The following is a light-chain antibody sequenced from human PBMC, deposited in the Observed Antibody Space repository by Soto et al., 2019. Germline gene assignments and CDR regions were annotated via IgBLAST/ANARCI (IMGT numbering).Light chain of an antibody. Sequence: IVMTQSPDSLAVFLGERATINCKSSLSVFYSSNNKNYLAWYQQKPGQPPKLLIYWASTRESGVPDRFSGSGSGTDFTLTISSLQAEDVAVYYCQQYYSTPLTFGQGTKVEIK. CDR2: WAS. CDR3: QQYYSTPLT. J-gene: IGKJ1*01. CDR1: LSVFYSSNNKNY. V-gene: IGKV4-1*01.